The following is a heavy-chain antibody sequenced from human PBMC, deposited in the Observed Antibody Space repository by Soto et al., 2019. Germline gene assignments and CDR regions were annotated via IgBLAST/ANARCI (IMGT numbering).Heavy chain of an antibody. CDR3: AKDRTVTGWVQYDMDV. CDR1: GLIFSSYG. Sequence: QVQLVESGGGVVQPGRSLRLSCAASGLIFSSYGIHWVRQAPGKGLEWVAAISYDGSNKYYTDSVKGRFTISRDNSENTLYLQMNSLRAEDTAVYYCAKDRTVTGWVQYDMDVWGPGTTVTVSS. V-gene: IGHV3-30*18. D-gene: IGHD4-17*01. J-gene: IGHJ6*02. CDR2: ISYDGSNK.